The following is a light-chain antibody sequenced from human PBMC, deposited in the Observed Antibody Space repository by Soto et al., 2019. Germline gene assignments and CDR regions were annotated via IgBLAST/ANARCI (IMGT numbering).Light chain of an antibody. CDR3: QQYDNLLPIT. Sequence: DIQMTQSPSSLSASVGDRVTITCQASQDISNYLNWYQQKPGKAPKLLIYDASKLETGVPSRFSGSGCETDFTVTISSRQPEDIATYYCQQYDNLLPITFGQGTRLEIK. CDR2: DAS. V-gene: IGKV1-33*01. CDR1: QDISNY. J-gene: IGKJ5*01.